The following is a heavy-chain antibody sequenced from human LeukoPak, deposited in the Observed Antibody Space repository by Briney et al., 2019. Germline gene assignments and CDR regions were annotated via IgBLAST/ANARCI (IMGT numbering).Heavy chain of an antibody. CDR2: IYYSGST. V-gene: IGHV4-39*07. J-gene: IGHJ3*02. CDR1: GGSISSSSYY. CDR3: AREYSPEDSDAFDI. D-gene: IGHD5-18*01. Sequence: SETLSLTCTVSGGSISSSSYYWGWIRQPPGRGLEWIGSIYYSGSTYYNPSLKSRVTISVDTSKNQFSLKLSSVTAADTAVYYCAREYSPEDSDAFDIWGQGTMVTVSS.